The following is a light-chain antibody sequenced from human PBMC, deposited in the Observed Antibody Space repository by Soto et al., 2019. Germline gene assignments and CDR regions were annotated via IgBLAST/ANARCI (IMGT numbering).Light chain of an antibody. CDR2: GNS. V-gene: IGLV1-40*01. CDR3: QSYDSSLSGYV. J-gene: IGLJ1*01. Sequence: QSVLTQPPSVSGAPGQSVTISCTGSSSNIGAGYDVHWYQQRPGTAPKLLIYGNSNRPSGVPDRFSGSKSGTSASLAITGLQAEDEADYYCQSYDSSLSGYVFGTGTKLTVL. CDR1: SSNIGAGYD.